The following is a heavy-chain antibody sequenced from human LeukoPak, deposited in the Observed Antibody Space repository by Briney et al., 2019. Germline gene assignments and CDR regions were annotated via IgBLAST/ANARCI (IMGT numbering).Heavy chain of an antibody. Sequence: PSETLSLTCTVSGGSISSSSYYWGWIRQPPGKGLEWIGSIYYSGSTYYNPSLKSRVTISVDTSKNQFSLKLSSATAADTAVYYCAVTSLIVGATFDPWGQGTLVTVSS. V-gene: IGHV4-39*01. J-gene: IGHJ5*02. CDR3: AVTSLIVGATFDP. CDR2: IYYSGST. D-gene: IGHD1-26*01. CDR1: GGSISSSSYY.